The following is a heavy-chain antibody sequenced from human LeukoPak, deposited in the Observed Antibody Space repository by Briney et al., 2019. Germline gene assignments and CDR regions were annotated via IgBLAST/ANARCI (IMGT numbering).Heavy chain of an antibody. CDR2: IYYSGST. D-gene: IGHD6-13*01. J-gene: IGHJ3*02. V-gene: IGHV4-59*01. CDR3: ARVGTWAAGTDAFDI. CDR1: GGSISSYY. Sequence: SETLSHTCTVSGGSISSYYWSWIRQPPGKGLEWIGYIYYSGSTNYNPSLKSRVTISVDTSKNQFSLKLSSVTAADTAVYYCARVGTWAAGTDAFDIWGQGTMVTVSS.